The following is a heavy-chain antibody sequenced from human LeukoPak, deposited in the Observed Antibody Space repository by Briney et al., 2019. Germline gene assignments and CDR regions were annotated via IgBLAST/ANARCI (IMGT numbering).Heavy chain of an antibody. CDR1: GGSISSSSYY. CDR2: IYYSGST. CDR3: AREILIAAAQDGMDV. V-gene: IGHV4-39*07. D-gene: IGHD6-13*01. Sequence: PSETLSLTCTVSGGSISSSSYYWGWIRQPPGKGLEWIGSIYYSGSTYYNPSLKSRVTISVDTSKNQFSLKLSSVTAADTAVYYCAREILIAAAQDGMDVWGQGTTVTVSS. J-gene: IGHJ6*02.